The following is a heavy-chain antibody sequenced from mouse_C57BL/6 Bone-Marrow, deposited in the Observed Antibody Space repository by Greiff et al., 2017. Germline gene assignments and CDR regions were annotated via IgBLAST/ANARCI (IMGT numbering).Heavy chain of an antibody. V-gene: IGHV1-81*01. CDR3: ARYDYESYWYFDV. D-gene: IGHD2-4*01. Sequence: LVESGAELARPGASVKLSCKASGYTFTSYGISWVKQRTGQGLEWIGEIYPRSGNTYYNEKFKGKATLTADKSSSTAYMELRSLTSEDSAVYFCARYDYESYWYFDVWGTGTTVTVSS. CDR2: IYPRSGNT. J-gene: IGHJ1*03. CDR1: GYTFTSYG.